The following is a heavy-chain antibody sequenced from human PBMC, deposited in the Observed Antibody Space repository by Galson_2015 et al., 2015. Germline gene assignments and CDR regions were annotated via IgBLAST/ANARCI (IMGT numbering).Heavy chain of an antibody. Sequence: SLRLSCAASGFTFSTYPMHWVRQAPGKGLEWVAVISYDGINKYYADSVKGRFTISRDNSKNTLYLQMNSLRAEDTAVYYCAKSYGSESGYRFEIWGQGTLVTVSS. V-gene: IGHV3-30-3*01. J-gene: IGHJ4*02. CDR3: AKSYGSESGYRFEI. CDR2: ISYDGINK. D-gene: IGHD3-10*01. CDR1: GFTFSTYP.